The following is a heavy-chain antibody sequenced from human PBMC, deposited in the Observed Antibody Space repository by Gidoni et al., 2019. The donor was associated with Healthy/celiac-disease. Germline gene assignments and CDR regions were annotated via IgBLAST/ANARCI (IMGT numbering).Heavy chain of an antibody. CDR2: INPSGGST. D-gene: IGHD6-13*01. Sequence: QVQLVQSGAEGKKTGASVKVSCKAHGYTFTSYYMHWWRKAPGQGFEWMGIINPSGGSTSYAQKFQGRVTMTRDTSTSTVYMELSSLRSEDTAVYYCARDIAAAGRGGFDYWGQGTLVTVSS. CDR1: GYTFTSYY. CDR3: ARDIAAAGRGGFDY. V-gene: IGHV1-46*01. J-gene: IGHJ4*02.